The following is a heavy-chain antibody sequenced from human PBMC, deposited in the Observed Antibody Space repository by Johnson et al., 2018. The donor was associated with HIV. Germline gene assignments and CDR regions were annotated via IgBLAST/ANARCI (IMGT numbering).Heavy chain of an antibody. V-gene: IGHV3-11*01. Sequence: QVQLVESGGGLVKPGGSLRLSCAASGFTFSDYYMSWIRQAPGKGLEWVAYISSSGSTIYYADSVKGRFTISRDNAKNSLYLQMKRLRAEDTALYYCTTDVPGGPYYNAFDIWGQGTMVTVSS. CDR3: TTDVPGGPYYNAFDI. CDR1: GFTFSDYY. CDR2: ISSSGSTI. J-gene: IGHJ3*02. D-gene: IGHD1-26*01.